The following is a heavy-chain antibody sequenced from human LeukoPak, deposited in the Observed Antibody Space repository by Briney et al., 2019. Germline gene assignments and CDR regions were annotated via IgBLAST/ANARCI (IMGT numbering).Heavy chain of an antibody. D-gene: IGHD3-22*01. J-gene: IGHJ4*02. CDR3: ARDLYYYDSSGYYHLDY. CDR1: GGTFSSYA. Sequence: SVKVSCKASGGTFSSYAISWVRQAPGQGLEWMGRIIPIFGTANYAQKFQGRVTITTDESTSTAYMELSSLRSEDTAVYYCARDLYYYDSSGYYHLDYWGQETLVTVSS. V-gene: IGHV1-69*05. CDR2: IIPIFGTA.